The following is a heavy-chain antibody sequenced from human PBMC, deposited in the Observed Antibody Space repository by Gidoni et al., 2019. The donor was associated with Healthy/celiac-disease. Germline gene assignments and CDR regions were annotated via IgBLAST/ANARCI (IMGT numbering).Heavy chain of an antibody. CDR3: ANGGETGDVWDAFDI. J-gene: IGHJ3*02. CDR2: ISGSGGST. Sequence: EVQLLESGGGFVQPGGSLRLSCAASGFPFSSYAMSWVRQAPGKGLEWVSAISGSGGSTYYADSVKGRFTISRDNSKNTLYLQMNSLRAEDTAVYYCANGGETGDVWDAFDIWGQGTMVTVSS. D-gene: IGHD7-27*01. CDR1: GFPFSSYA. V-gene: IGHV3-23*01.